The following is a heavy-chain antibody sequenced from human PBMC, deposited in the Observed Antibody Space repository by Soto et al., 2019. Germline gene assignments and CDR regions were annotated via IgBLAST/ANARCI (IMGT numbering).Heavy chain of an antibody. CDR3: ARDQAYDYTSPGDYYYYGMDV. CDR2: IYYSGST. J-gene: IGHJ6*02. V-gene: IGHV4-31*03. CDR1: GGSISSGGHY. Sequence: SETLSLTCTVSGGSISSGGHYWNWIRQHPGKGLEWIGYIYYSGSTYYDPSLKSRVTISVDTSKNQFSLNLSSVTAADTAVYYCARDQAYDYTSPGDYYYYGMDVWGQGTTVTVSS. D-gene: IGHD4-4*01.